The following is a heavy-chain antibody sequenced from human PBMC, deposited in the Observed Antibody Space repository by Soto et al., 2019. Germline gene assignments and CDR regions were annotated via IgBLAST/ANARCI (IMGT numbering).Heavy chain of an antibody. CDR1: GGSISSYY. D-gene: IGHD3-9*01. CDR3: ARVFPLYYYYGMDV. J-gene: IGHJ6*02. CDR2: IYYSGST. Sequence: PSETLSLTCTVSGGSISSYYWSWIRQPPGKGLEWIGYIYYSGSTNYNPPLKSRVTISVDTSKNQFSLKLSSVTAADTAVYYCARVFPLYYYYGMDVWGQGTTVTVSS. V-gene: IGHV4-59*01.